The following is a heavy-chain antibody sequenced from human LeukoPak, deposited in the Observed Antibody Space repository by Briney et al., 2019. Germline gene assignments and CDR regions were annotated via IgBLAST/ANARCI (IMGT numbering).Heavy chain of an antibody. CDR1: GFTFSSYG. Sequence: PGGSLRLSCAASGFTFSSYGMHWVRQAPGKGLEWVAVIWYDGSNKYYADSVKGRFTISRDNSKNTLYLQMNSLRAEDTAVYYCAREASLSGYYDYWGQGTLVTVSS. CDR3: AREASLSGYYDY. D-gene: IGHD3-22*01. J-gene: IGHJ4*02. CDR2: IWYDGSNK. V-gene: IGHV3-33*01.